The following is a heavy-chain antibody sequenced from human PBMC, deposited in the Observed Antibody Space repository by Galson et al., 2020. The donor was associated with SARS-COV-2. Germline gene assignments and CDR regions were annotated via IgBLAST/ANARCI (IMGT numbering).Heavy chain of an antibody. CDR2: ISGSGGST. V-gene: IGHV3-23*01. J-gene: IGHJ4*02. Sequence: GESLKISCAASGFTFSSYAMSWVRQAPGKGLEWVSAISGSGGSTYYADSVKGRFTISRDNSKNTLYLQMNSLRAEDTAVYYCATTSTQWRRDFDYWGQGTLVTVSS. D-gene: IGHD6-19*01. CDR3: ATTSTQWRRDFDY. CDR1: GFTFSSYA.